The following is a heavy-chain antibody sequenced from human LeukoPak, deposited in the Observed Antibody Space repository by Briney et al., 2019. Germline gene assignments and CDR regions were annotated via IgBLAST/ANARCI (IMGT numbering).Heavy chain of an antibody. D-gene: IGHD6-19*01. CDR3: ARGGLGSAFDN. CDR2: TSGSGGST. Sequence: QPGGSLRLSCAASGFTFSTYGMSWARQAPGKGRECVSATSGSGGSTYSADSVKGRFTISRDNTNNTLYLQMNSLRTEDTAVYYCARGGLGSAFDNWGQGTLVTVSS. V-gene: IGHV3-23*01. J-gene: IGHJ4*02. CDR1: GFTFSTYG.